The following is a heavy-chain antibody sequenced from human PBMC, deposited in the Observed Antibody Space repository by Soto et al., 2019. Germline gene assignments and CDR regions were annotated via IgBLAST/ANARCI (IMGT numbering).Heavy chain of an antibody. Sequence: EVQLLQSGGGLAQPGTSLRLSCAASGFTFKYYAMTWVRQAPGKGVEWVSTISGSGDKTDYADSVKGRFRVSRDNSKDTLYLQMDSLRADDTALYYCARESKWYGGQYFQDWGQGTLVTVSS. CDR3: ARESKWYGGQYFQD. D-gene: IGHD2-8*01. J-gene: IGHJ1*01. CDR1: GFTFKYYA. V-gene: IGHV3-23*01. CDR2: ISGSGDKT.